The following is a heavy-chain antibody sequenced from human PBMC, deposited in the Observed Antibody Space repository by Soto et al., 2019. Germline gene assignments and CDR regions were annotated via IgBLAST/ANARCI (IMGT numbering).Heavy chain of an antibody. CDR2: IYFNGNT. CDR1: GVSISDTSYY. V-gene: IGHV4-39*01. J-gene: IGHJ4*02. CDR3: ARQGSY. Sequence: QLQLQESGPGLVKPSETLSLTCNVSGVSISDTSYYWGWIRQPPGKGLEWIGTIYFNGNTFYNPSLKSRLTISVDTSKNQCSLRLTSVTAADTAVYYCARQGSYWGQGTLVAVSS.